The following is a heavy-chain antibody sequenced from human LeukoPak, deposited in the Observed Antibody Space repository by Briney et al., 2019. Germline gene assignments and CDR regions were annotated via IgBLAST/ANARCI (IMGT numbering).Heavy chain of an antibody. J-gene: IGHJ6*03. CDR1: GCSISSYY. D-gene: IGHD3-22*01. CDR3: ARDGYDSSGYMGVDYYYMDV. V-gene: IGHV4-59*01. CDR2: IYYSGST. Sequence: SETLSLTCTVSGCSISSYYWSWIRQPPGKGLEWIGYIYYSGSTNYNPSLKSRVTISVDTSKNQFSLKLSSVTAADTAVYYCARDGYDSSGYMGVDYYYMDVWGKGTTVTVSS.